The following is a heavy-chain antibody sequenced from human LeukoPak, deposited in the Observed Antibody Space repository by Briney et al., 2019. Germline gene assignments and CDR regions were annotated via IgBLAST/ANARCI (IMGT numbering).Heavy chain of an antibody. Sequence: PGGSLRLSCAASGFTVSSNYMSWVRQAPGKGLEWVSVIYSGGSTYYADSVKGRFTISRDNSKNTPYLQMNRLRAEDTAVYYCARAGSYRTFDYWGQGTLVTVSS. V-gene: IGHV3-66*02. D-gene: IGHD1-26*01. CDR1: GFTVSSNY. CDR2: IYSGGST. J-gene: IGHJ4*02. CDR3: ARAGSYRTFDY.